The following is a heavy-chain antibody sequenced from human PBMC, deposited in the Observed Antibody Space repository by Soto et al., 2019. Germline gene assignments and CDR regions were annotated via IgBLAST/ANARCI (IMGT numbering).Heavy chain of an antibody. J-gene: IGHJ5*02. CDR3: AKHVTDSGTRGYDS. Sequence: QVQLQESGPGLVSPSGTLSLTCAVSGGPITYWLSWVRQSPGKGLEWIGEVSQRGGTNYIPSLKSRVTISIDTSRNRIFLHLKSVTAADTAVYFCAKHVTDSGTRGYDSWGQGILVTVSS. D-gene: IGHD1-1*01. CDR2: VSQRGGT. V-gene: IGHV4-4*02. CDR1: GGPITYW.